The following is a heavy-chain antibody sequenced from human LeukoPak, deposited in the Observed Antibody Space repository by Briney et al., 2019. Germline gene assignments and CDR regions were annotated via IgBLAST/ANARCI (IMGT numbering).Heavy chain of an antibody. D-gene: IGHD2-2*01. CDR3: ATCNSTSCYGFLFDY. CDR1: GYTLTELS. J-gene: IGHJ4*02. V-gene: IGHV1-24*01. CDR2: FDPEDGET. Sequence: ASVKVSCKVSGYTLTELSMHWVRQAPGKGLEWMGGFDPEDGETIYAQKFQGRVTMTEDTSTDTAYMELSSLRSEDTAVYYCATCNSTSCYGFLFDYWGQGTLVTVSS.